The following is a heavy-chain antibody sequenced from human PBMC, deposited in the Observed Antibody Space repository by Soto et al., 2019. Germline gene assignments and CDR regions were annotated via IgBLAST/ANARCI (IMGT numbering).Heavy chain of an antibody. D-gene: IGHD4-17*01. CDR3: ARAYGDSYFDY. Sequence: QVQLQESGPGLVKPSETLSLICSVSGGSISSYCWSWIRQPPGKGLEWIGCIYSSGSTNYNTSLKSRVTMSADTSKNLFSLKVSSVTAADTAVYFCARAYGDSYFDYWGQGTLVTVSS. V-gene: IGHV4-59*01. CDR2: IYSSGST. CDR1: GGSISSYC. J-gene: IGHJ4*02.